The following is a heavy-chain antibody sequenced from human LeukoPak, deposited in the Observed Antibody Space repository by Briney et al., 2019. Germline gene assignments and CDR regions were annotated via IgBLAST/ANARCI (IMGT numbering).Heavy chain of an antibody. CDR3: ARSKRDGSGSIPSPYYYYYMDV. CDR2: IYYSGST. CDR1: GGSISSSSYY. V-gene: IGHV4-39*07. J-gene: IGHJ6*03. Sequence: SETLSLTCTVSGGSISSSSYYWGWIRQPPGKGLEWIGSIYYSGSTYYNPSLKSRVTISVDRSKNQFSLKLSSVTAADTAVYYCARSKRDGSGSIPSPYYYYYMDVWGKGTTVTVSS. D-gene: IGHD3-10*01.